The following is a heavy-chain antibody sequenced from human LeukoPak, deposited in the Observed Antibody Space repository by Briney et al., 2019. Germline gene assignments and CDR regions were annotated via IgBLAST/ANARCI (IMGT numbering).Heavy chain of an antibody. Sequence: SETLSLTCAVYGGSFSGYYWSWIRQPPGKGLEWIGEINHSGSTNYNPSLKSRVTISVDTSKNQFSLKLSSVTAADTAVYYCARPATVVTRHFDYWGQGTLVTVSS. J-gene: IGHJ4*02. CDR3: ARPATVVTRHFDY. D-gene: IGHD4-23*01. CDR2: INHSGST. V-gene: IGHV4-34*01. CDR1: GGSFSGYY.